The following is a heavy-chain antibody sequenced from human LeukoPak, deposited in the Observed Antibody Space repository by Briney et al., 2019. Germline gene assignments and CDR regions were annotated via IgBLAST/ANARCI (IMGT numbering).Heavy chain of an antibody. CDR3: ARRLGLRWDLQAFDI. Sequence: ASVKVSCKAFGYTFISYDINWVRQAPGQGLEWMGWMNPNSGNRGYAQKFQGRVTITRNTSISTAYMELSSLRSEDTAVYYCARRLGLRWDLQAFDIWGQGTMVTVSS. CDR2: MNPNSGNR. J-gene: IGHJ3*02. V-gene: IGHV1-8*02. CDR1: GYTFISYD. D-gene: IGHD4-23*01.